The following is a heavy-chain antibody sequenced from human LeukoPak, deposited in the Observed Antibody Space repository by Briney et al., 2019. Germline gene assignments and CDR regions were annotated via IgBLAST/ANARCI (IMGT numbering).Heavy chain of an antibody. CDR1: GYTFTSYG. V-gene: IGHV1-18*01. CDR3: ARDPWNYGEDWFDP. J-gene: IGHJ5*02. D-gene: IGHD1-7*01. Sequence: ASVKVSCKASGYTFTSYGISWVRQAPGQGLEWMGWISAYNGNTNYARKLQGRVTMTTDTSTSTAYMELRSLRSDDTAVYYCARDPWNYGEDWFDPWGQGTLVTVSS. CDR2: ISAYNGNT.